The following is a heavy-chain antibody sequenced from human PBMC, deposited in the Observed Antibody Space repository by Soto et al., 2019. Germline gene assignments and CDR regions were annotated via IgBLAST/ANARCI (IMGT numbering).Heavy chain of an antibody. J-gene: IGHJ5*02. Sequence: GGSLRLSCAASGFTFSSYGMHWVRQAPGKGLEWVAVISYDGSNKYYADSVKGRFTISRDNSKNTLYLQMNSLRAEDTAVYYCAKERPPYNWFDPWGQGTLVTVSS. CDR2: ISYDGSNK. V-gene: IGHV3-30*18. CDR3: AKERPPYNWFDP. CDR1: GFTFSSYG.